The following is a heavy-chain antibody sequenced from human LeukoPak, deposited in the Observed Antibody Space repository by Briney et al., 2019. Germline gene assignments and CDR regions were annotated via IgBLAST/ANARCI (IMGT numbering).Heavy chain of an antibody. J-gene: IGHJ4*02. V-gene: IGHV3-15*01. CDR3: TTGPYDYGSGTYYH. D-gene: IGHD3-10*01. CDR1: GFTLSNAW. Sequence: SGGSLRLSCAASGFTLSNAWMSWVRQAPGKGLEWVGRIKSKTDGGTTDYAAPVKGRFTISRDDSKNTLYVQMNSLKTEDTAVYYCTTGPYDYGSGTYYHWGQGTLVTVSS. CDR2: IKSKTDGGTT.